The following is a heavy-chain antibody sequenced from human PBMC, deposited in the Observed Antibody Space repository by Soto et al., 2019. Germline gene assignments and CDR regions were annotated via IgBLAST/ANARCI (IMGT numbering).Heavy chain of an antibody. Sequence: SETLSLTCAVSGGSISSSNWWSWVRQPPGKGLEWIGEIYHSGSTNYNPSLKSRVTISVDKSKNQFSLKLSSVTAADTAVYYCARGRLLWLGEDEQVLDVWGQGTTVTVSS. CDR2: IYHSGST. D-gene: IGHD3-10*01. CDR3: ARGRLLWLGEDEQVLDV. V-gene: IGHV4-4*02. J-gene: IGHJ6*02. CDR1: GGSISSSNW.